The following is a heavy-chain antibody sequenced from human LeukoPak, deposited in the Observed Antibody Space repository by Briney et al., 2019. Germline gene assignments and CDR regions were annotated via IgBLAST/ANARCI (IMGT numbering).Heavy chain of an antibody. V-gene: IGHV4-59*01. CDR2: IYYSGTT. J-gene: IGHJ6*02. CDR1: GGSIISYY. Sequence: SETLSLTCTVSGGSIISYYGSWIRQPPGKGLEWIGFIYYSGTTKYNPSLKSRVTISVDTSKNQFSLKLSSVTAADTAVYYCAGSYDSRGYYYYGMDVWGQGTTVTVSS. CDR3: AGSYDSRGYYYYGMDV. D-gene: IGHD3-22*01.